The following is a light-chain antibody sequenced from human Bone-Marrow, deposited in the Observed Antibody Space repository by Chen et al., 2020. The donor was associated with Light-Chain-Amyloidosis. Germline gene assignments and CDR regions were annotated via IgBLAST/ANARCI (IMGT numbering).Light chain of an antibody. Sequence: QSAVTQPASVSGSPGQSITISCTGTSSDVGSSEFVSWYQQHPGKAPQLIIFDVSNRPSGVSSRFSGSTSGNTASLFISGLQAEDEADYYCCSQTTYSTLKVFGGGTKLTVL. J-gene: IGLJ2*01. CDR2: DVS. V-gene: IGLV2-14*03. CDR1: SSDVGSSEF. CDR3: CSQTTYSTLKV.